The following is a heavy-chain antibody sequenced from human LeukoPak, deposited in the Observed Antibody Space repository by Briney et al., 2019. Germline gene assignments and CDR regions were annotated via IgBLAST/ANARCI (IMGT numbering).Heavy chain of an antibody. CDR3: ARAREDAFDI. J-gene: IGHJ3*02. CDR1: GYAFTRYY. Sequence: ASVMVSCEASGYAFTRYYMHWVRQAPGQGLEWMGWINPSSGGTKYAQKFQGRVTMTRDTSISTAYMELSRLRSDDTAVVFCARAREDAFDIWGQGTMVTVSS. V-gene: IGHV1-2*02. CDR2: INPSSGGT.